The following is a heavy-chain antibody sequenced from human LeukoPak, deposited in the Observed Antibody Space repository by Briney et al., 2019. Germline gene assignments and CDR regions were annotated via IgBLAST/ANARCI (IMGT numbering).Heavy chain of an antibody. J-gene: IGHJ6*02. V-gene: IGHV3-30*18. D-gene: IGHD6-19*01. Sequence: GRSLRLSCAASGFTFSSYGMHWVRQAPGKGLEWVAVISYDGSNKYYADSVKGRFTISRDNSKNTLYLQMNSLRAEDTAVYYCGKDHGSGWYMYSMDVWGQGTTVTVSS. CDR2: ISYDGSNK. CDR3: GKDHGSGWYMYSMDV. CDR1: GFTFSSYG.